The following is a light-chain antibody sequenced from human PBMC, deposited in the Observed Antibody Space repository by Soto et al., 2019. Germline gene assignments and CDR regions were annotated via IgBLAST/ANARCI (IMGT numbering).Light chain of an antibody. V-gene: IGKV1-5*01. CDR3: QQYNSYSKT. CDR1: QTISSW. Sequence: DIKMTQSPSTLSGSVGDRVTITCRASQTISSWLAWYQQKPGKAPKLLIYDASSLESGVPSRFSGSGSGTEFTLTISSLQPDDFATYYCQQYNSYSKTLGQGTKVDIK. CDR2: DAS. J-gene: IGKJ2*01.